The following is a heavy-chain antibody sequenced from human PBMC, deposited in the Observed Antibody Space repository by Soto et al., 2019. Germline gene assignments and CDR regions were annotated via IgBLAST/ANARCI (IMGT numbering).Heavy chain of an antibody. D-gene: IGHD1-7*01. CDR2: ISYDGSNK. V-gene: IGHV3-30-3*01. CDR1: GFTFRRYA. J-gene: IGHJ4*02. CDR3: ARDLYNWNYGSPDY. Sequence: QVQLVESGGGVVQPGRSLRLSCAASGFTFRRYAMHWVRQAPGKGLEWVAVISYDGSNKYYADSVKGRFTISRDNSKNTLYLQMNSLRAEDTAVYYCARDLYNWNYGSPDYWGQGTLVTVSS.